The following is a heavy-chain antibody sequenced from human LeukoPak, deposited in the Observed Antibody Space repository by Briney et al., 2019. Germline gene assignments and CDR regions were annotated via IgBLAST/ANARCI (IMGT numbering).Heavy chain of an antibody. CDR2: ISNDGSST. V-gene: IGHV3-74*01. Sequence: GGSLRLSCAASGFTFSVYWMHWVRQAPGKGLVWVSRISNDGSSTTYAASVKGRFTISRDDAKNTVYLQMNSLRAEDTAVYYCVRDSPTGYYTDHWGQGTLVTVSS. CDR1: GFTFSVYW. D-gene: IGHD3/OR15-3a*01. CDR3: VRDSPTGYYTDH. J-gene: IGHJ4*02.